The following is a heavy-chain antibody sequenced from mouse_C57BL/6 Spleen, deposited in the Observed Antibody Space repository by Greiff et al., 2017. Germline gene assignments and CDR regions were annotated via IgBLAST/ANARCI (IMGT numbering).Heavy chain of an antibody. V-gene: IGHV3-6*01. Sequence: EVKLMESGPGLVKPSQSLSLTCSVTGYSITSGYYWNWIRQFPGNKLEWMGYISYDGSNNYNPSLKNRISITRDTSKNQFFLKLNSVTTEDTATYYCARETYYDYENYAMDYWGQGTSVTVSS. CDR1: GYSITSGYY. CDR2: ISYDGSN. D-gene: IGHD2-4*01. J-gene: IGHJ4*01. CDR3: ARETYYDYENYAMDY.